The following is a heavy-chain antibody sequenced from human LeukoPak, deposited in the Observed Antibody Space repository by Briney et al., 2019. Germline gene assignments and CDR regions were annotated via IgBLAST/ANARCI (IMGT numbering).Heavy chain of an antibody. J-gene: IGHJ5*02. V-gene: IGHV2-5*02. CDR3: AHILAAAGTSNWFDP. Sequence: SGPTLVKPTQTLTLTCTFSGFSLSTSGVGVGWIRQPPGKALEWLALIYWDDDKRHSPSLKSRLTITKDTSKNQVVLTMTNMDPVDTATYYCAHILAAAGTSNWFDPWGQGTLVTVSS. D-gene: IGHD6-13*01. CDR1: GFSLSTSGVG. CDR2: IYWDDDK.